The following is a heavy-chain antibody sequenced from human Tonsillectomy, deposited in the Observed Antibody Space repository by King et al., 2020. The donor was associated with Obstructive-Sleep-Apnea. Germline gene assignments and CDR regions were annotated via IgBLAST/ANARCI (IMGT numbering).Heavy chain of an antibody. CDR3: AKGNDILTGYYIDY. Sequence: VQLVESGGGVVQPGGSLRLSCAASGFTFSSYGMHWVRQAPGKGLEWVAFIRYDGSNKYYADSVKGRFTISRDNSKNTLYLQMNSLRAEDTAVYYCAKGNDILTGYYIDYWGQGTLGTVSS. CDR2: IRYDGSNK. V-gene: IGHV3-30*02. D-gene: IGHD3-9*01. CDR1: GFTFSSYG. J-gene: IGHJ4*02.